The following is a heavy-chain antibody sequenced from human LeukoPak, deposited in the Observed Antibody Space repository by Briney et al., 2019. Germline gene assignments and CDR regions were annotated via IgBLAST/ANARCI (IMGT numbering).Heavy chain of an antibody. CDR3: ARAPSGWNFDC. V-gene: IGHV3-66*01. D-gene: IGHD6-19*01. CDR1: GITVGSSY. CDR2: IYSGGAT. Sequence: PGGSLRLSCAASGITVGSSYMSWVRRAPGKGLEWVSAIYSGGATYFADSAKGRFTISRDNSKNTLYLQMNSLRVEDTAVYYCARAPSGWNFDCWGQGALVPVST. J-gene: IGHJ4*02.